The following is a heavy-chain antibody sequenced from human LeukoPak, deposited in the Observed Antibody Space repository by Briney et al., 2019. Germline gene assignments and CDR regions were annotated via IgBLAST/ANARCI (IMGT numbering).Heavy chain of an antibody. D-gene: IGHD3-10*01. CDR1: GFTFGDYA. CDR3: TTDSSGTDY. Sequence: GGSLRLSCTASGFTFGDYAMSWVRQAPGKGLEWVGFSRSKAYGGTTEYAASVKGRFTISRDDSKNTLYLQMNSLKTEDTAVYYCTTDSSGTDYWGQGTLVTVSS. V-gene: IGHV3-49*04. CDR2: SRSKAYGGTT. J-gene: IGHJ4*02.